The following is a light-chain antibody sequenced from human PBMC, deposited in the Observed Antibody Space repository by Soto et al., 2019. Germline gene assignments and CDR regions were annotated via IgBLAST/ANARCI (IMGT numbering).Light chain of an antibody. V-gene: IGKV1-39*01. CDR1: QSISSY. CDR2: ASS. CDR3: QPSYTTPTT. Sequence: DIPMTQSPSSLSASVGDRVTITCRASQSISSYLNWYQQKPGKAPKLLIYASSSLLSGVSSRFSGSGSGTDFTLTISSLQPEECATYYCQPSYTTPTTFGDGTRLEL. J-gene: IGKJ5*01.